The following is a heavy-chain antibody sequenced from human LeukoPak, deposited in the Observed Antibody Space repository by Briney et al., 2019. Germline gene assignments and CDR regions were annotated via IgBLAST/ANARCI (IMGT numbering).Heavy chain of an antibody. V-gene: IGHV4-59*08. J-gene: IGHJ4*02. CDR3: ARQSGSSGSFT. D-gene: IGHD2-15*01. CDR1: GASISSYY. CDR2: IYYSGST. Sequence: SETLSLTCTVSGASISSYYWSWIRQPPGKGLEWIGYIYYSGSTNYNPSLKSRVTISVDTSKNQFSLKLSSVTAADTAVYYCARQSGSSGSFTWGQGTLVTVSS.